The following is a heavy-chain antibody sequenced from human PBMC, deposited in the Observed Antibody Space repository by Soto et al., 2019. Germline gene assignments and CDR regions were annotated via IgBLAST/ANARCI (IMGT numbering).Heavy chain of an antibody. CDR1: GFSLNTYW. CDR3: ARQGSPYSGSGSYYEMXV. J-gene: IGHJ6*02. Sequence: GESLKISCKASGFSLNTYWIAWVRQMPGKGLEWMGAIFPGDSDTKYSPSFQGQVTISADRSTSTAYVQWDSLRASDSAMYYCARQGSPYSGSGSYYEMXVWGPGTTVTVSS. CDR2: IFPGDSDT. V-gene: IGHV5-51*01. D-gene: IGHD3-3*01.